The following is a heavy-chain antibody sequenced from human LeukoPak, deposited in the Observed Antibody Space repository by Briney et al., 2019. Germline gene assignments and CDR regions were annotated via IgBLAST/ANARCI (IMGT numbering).Heavy chain of an antibody. CDR2: IYHSGST. Sequence: KTSETLSLTCTVSGYSISSGYYWGWIRQPPGKGLEWIGSIYHSGSTYYNPSLKSPVTISVDTSKNHFSLKLTSVTAADTAVYYCARSGSGYLRYYFDYWGQGTLVTVSS. J-gene: IGHJ4*02. D-gene: IGHD5-12*01. V-gene: IGHV4-38-2*02. CDR1: GYSISSGYY. CDR3: ARSGSGYLRYYFDY.